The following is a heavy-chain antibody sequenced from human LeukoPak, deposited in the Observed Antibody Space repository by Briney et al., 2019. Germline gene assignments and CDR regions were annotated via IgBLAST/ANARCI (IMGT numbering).Heavy chain of an antibody. Sequence: TGGSLRLFCAASGFTFSSYSMNWVRQAPGKGLEWVSSISSSSSYIYYADSVKGRFTISRDNAKNSLYLQMNSLRAEDTAVYYCAKVRSWELANFDYWGQGTLVTVSS. V-gene: IGHV3-21*04. CDR3: AKVRSWELANFDY. CDR2: ISSSSSYI. D-gene: IGHD1-26*01. J-gene: IGHJ4*02. CDR1: GFTFSSYS.